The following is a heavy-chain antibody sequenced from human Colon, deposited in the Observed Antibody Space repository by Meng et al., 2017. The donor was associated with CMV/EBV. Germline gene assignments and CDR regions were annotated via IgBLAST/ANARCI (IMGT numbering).Heavy chain of an antibody. CDR3: AKSRGLVSPDF. J-gene: IGHJ4*02. CDR1: GFTFSDYA. CDR2: ISVSGSTT. D-gene: IGHD3-10*01. V-gene: IGHV3-23*01. Sequence: VHLLDSGGGLEQPGGSLRLSCAAAGFTFSDYAMTWVRQAPGKGLEWVSGISVSGSTTYYADSMKGRFTISRDDSKNTLFLQISTPTAEDTAVYYCAKSRGLVSPDFWGQGTLVTVSS.